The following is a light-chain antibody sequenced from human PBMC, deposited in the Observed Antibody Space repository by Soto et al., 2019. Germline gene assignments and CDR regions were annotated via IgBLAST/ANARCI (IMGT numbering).Light chain of an antibody. J-gene: IGLJ1*01. CDR2: EVN. V-gene: IGLV2-8*01. CDR1: PSDVGGYIS. Sequence: QSVLTQPPSASGSPGQSVTISCTGTPSDVGGYISVSWYQQKPGKAPKLIIYEVNKRPSGVPDRFSGSKSGNTAFLFVSGLRAEDEADYYCSSYAGFNTYVFGTGTKVTVL. CDR3: SSYAGFNTYV.